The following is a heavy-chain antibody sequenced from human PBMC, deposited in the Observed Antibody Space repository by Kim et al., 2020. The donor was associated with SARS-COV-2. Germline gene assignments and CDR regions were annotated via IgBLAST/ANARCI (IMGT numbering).Heavy chain of an antibody. D-gene: IGHD6-19*01. J-gene: IGHJ4*02. V-gene: IGHV3-23*05. CDR3: AKDHASTGWPTFDY. Sequence: YADSAQGRFTISRDDATNTLYLQMNHLRVEDTALYYCAKDHASTGWPTFDYWGQGTQVTVSP.